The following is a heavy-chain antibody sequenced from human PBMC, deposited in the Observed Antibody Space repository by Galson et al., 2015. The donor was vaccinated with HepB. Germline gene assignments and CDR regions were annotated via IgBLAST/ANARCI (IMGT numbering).Heavy chain of an antibody. CDR2: ISGSGGST. J-gene: IGHJ4*02. CDR3: ATRGGTYYAFDY. D-gene: IGHD1-26*01. Sequence: SLRLSCAASGFTFSSYAMSWVRQAPGKGLEWVSAISGSGGSTYYADSVKGRFTISRDNSKNTLYLQMNSLRAEDTAVYYCATRGGTYYAFDYCGQGTLVTVSS. V-gene: IGHV3-23*01. CDR1: GFTFSSYA.